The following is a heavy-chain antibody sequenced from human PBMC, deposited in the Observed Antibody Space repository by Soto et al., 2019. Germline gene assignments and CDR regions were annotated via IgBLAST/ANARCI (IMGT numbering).Heavy chain of an antibody. CDR2: VNYSGLT. Sequence: SETLSLTCTVSGDSFTSSNYYWGWIRQPPGKGLEWIAIVNYSGLTYYNPSLKSRVTISADTSKNQFSLKLSSVTAADTARYYCGRHAPHHDWLDPWGPGTLVTVSS. V-gene: IGHV4-39*01. J-gene: IGHJ5*02. CDR1: GDSFTSSNYY. CDR3: GRHAPHHDWLDP.